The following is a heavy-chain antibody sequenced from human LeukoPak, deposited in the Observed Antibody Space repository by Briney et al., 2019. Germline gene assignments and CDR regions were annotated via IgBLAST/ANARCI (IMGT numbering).Heavy chain of an antibody. V-gene: IGHV4-39*07. CDR2: VHHTGRA. J-gene: IGHJ5*02. Sequence: SETLSLTCTVSGDSISGSNYHWGWIRQPPGKGLEWLGTVHHTGRAFYNPSLRGRTTVSVDTSKNQFSLKLTSVTAADTAVYYCAREPDAWGQGTLSPSLQ. CDR1: GDSISGSNYH. CDR3: AREPDA.